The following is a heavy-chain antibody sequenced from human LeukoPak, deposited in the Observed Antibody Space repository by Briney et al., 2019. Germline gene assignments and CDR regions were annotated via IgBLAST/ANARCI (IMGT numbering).Heavy chain of an antibody. V-gene: IGHV1-18*04. CDR1: GYTFTGYY. Sequence: GASMKVSCKASGYTFTGYYMHWVRQAPGEGLEWMGWISVYNGNTNYAQKFQGRVTMTTDTPTSTGYMELRSLRSDDTAVYYARTFSSGRYGMDVWGQGTTVTVSS. D-gene: IGHD6-25*01. CDR2: ISVYNGNT. CDR3: RTFSSGRYGMDV. J-gene: IGHJ6*02.